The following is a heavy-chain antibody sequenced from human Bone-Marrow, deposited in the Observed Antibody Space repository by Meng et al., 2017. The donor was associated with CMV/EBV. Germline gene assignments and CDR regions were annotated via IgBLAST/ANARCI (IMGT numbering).Heavy chain of an antibody. D-gene: IGHD3-10*01. J-gene: IGHJ5*02. CDR2: ISYDESNK. CDR3: AIAHIKFSTMVRGIGWFDP. Sequence: GGSLRLSCAASGFTFSTYAMHWVRQAPGKGLEGVALISYDESNKDYADSVKGQFTISRDNSKNTLYPQMNSLRANDPAVDYCAIAHIKFSTMVRGIGWFDPWGQGNLVNVAS. CDR1: GFTFSTYA. V-gene: IGHV3-30-3*01.